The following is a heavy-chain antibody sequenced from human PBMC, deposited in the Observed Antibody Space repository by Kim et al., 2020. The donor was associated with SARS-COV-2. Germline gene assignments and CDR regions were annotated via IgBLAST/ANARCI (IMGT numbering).Heavy chain of an antibody. D-gene: IGHD6-13*01. V-gene: IGHV3-15*01. CDR1: GFTFSNAW. J-gene: IGHJ4*02. CDR3: TTDLSFGVRQQLGY. Sequence: GGSLRLSCAASGFTFSNAWMSWVRQAPGKGLEWVGRIKSKTDGGTTDYAAPVKGRFTISRDDSKNTLYLQMNSLKTEDTAVYYCTTDLSFGVRQQLGYWGQGTLVTVSS. CDR2: IKSKTDGGTT.